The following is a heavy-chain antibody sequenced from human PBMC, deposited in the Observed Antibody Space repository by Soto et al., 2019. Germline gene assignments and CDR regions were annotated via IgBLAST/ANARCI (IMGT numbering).Heavy chain of an antibody. V-gene: IGHV4-31*03. J-gene: IGHJ4*02. CDR3: ARYTGTAGLDY. D-gene: IGHD1-1*01. Sequence: QVQLQESGPGLVKPSQTLSLTCTVSGGSISSGGYYWSWIRQHPGKGLEWIEYIYYSGSTYYNPSHKSRVTTSVDTSKNQFSQKLSSVTAADTAVYYCARYTGTAGLDYWGQGTQVTVSP. CDR2: IYYSGST. CDR1: GGSISSGGYY.